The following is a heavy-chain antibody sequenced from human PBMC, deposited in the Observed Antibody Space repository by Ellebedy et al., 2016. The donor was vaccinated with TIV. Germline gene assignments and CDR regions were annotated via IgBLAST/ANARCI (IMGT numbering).Heavy chain of an antibody. CDR2: ISGSGGST. J-gene: IGHJ4*02. V-gene: IGHV3-23*01. Sequence: GESLKISCAASGFSSGFSSSRYAMGWVRQAPGEGLEWVSGISGSGGSTYYADSVKGRFTISRDNSKNTLYLQMNSLRAEDTAVYYCARVRGSYLSPFDYWGQGTLVTVSS. D-gene: IGHD1-26*01. CDR1: GFSSGFSSSRYA. CDR3: ARVRGSYLSPFDY.